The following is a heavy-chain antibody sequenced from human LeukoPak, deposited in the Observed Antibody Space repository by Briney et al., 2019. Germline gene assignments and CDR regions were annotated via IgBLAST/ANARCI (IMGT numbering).Heavy chain of an antibody. CDR3: VRHDGRGGNTMGALDS. D-gene: IGHD3-3*01. CDR1: AGSISSSSHH. CDR2: IYYGRTA. Sequence: PSETLSLTCTVSAGSISSSSHHWGWIRQSPGKGLVWIGAIYYGRTAYYNPSLNSRVTISVATSTNQSSLQLNSVTAADTAVYYCVRHDGRGGNTMGALDSWGQGSLVTVSS. V-gene: IGHV4-39*01. J-gene: IGHJ4*02.